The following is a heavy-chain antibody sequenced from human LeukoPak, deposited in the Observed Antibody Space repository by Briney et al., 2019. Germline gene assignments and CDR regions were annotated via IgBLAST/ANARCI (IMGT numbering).Heavy chain of an antibody. D-gene: IGHD6-19*01. V-gene: IGHV4-38-2*01. CDR3: ARAHSSGWTFDY. CDR1: GYSISSGYY. J-gene: IGHJ4*02. Sequence: PETLSLTCAVSGYSISSGYYWGWIRQPPGKGLEWIGSIYHSGSTYYNPSLKSRVTISVDTSKNQFSLKLSSVTAADTAVYYCARAHSSGWTFDYWGQGTLVTVSS. CDR2: IYHSGST.